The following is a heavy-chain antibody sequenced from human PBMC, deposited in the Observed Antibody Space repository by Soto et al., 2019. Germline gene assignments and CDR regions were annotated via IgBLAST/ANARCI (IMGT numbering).Heavy chain of an antibody. V-gene: IGHV3-23*01. D-gene: IGHD3-10*01. Sequence: EVQVLESGGGLVQPGGSLRLSCGASGFTFASYAMSWVRQAPGKGLEWVSGISGSGGTTYYADSVKGRFTISRDNSKIPRALHMTSLRAEDTDIYYSAKRTGGSGSYYDYWGQGTGVTVSS. CDR2: ISGSGGTT. CDR3: AKRTGGSGSYYDY. CDR1: GFTFASYA. J-gene: IGHJ4*02.